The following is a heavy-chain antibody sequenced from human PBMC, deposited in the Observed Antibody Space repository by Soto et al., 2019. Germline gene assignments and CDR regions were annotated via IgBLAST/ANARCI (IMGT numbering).Heavy chain of an antibody. CDR1: GYSFSTYW. Sequence: PGESLKISCKGSGYSFSTYWIGWVRQMPGKGLEWMAMIYPDDSDTRYSPSFQGQVTISADKSISIAYLQWSSLRAEDTAVYYCAKDPYYYDTSEMDVWGQGTTVTV. CDR3: AKDPYYYDTSEMDV. CDR2: IYPDDSDT. V-gene: IGHV5-51*01. J-gene: IGHJ6*02. D-gene: IGHD3-22*01.